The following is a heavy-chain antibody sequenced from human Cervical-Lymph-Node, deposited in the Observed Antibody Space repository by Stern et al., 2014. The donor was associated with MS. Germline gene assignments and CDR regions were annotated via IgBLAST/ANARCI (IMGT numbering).Heavy chain of an antibody. Sequence: QDQLVQSGAEVRKPGSSVKVSCKASGGTFSTYAINWVRQAPGQGLEWMGGIIPVFGIVNYAQDFQGRVTITADAATSTAYMELSNLRSDDTAVYYCARVNEGTAVEDYYYGLDVWGQGTTVTVSS. CDR3: ARVNEGTAVEDYYYGLDV. CDR1: GGTFSTYA. V-gene: IGHV1-69*12. J-gene: IGHJ6*02. D-gene: IGHD6-19*01. CDR2: IIPVFGIV.